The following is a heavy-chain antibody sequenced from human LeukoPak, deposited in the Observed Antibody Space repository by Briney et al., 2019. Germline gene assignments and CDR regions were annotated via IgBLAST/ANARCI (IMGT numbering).Heavy chain of an antibody. CDR3: AKEGQQQLVPNYYYMDV. D-gene: IGHD6-13*01. J-gene: IGHJ6*03. CDR2: ICYDGSNK. CDR1: GFTFSSYG. V-gene: IGHV3-33*06. Sequence: GGSLRESCAATGFTFSSYGMHRVRQAPGKGLEGVAVICYDGSNKYYAYSVKSRFTISRDNSKNTLYLQMNSLRAEDTAVYYCAKEGQQQLVPNYYYMDVWGKGTTVTVSS.